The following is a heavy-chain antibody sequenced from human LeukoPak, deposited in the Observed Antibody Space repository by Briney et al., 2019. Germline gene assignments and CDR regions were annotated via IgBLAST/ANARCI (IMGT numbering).Heavy chain of an antibody. CDR3: ARDSSAAPHSY. J-gene: IGHJ4*02. Sequence: GGSLRLSCAASGFTFSGYLMSWVRQAPGKGLEWVANIKEEGSEKYYVDSVKGRFIISRDNAKNSLYLQMNSLRAEDTAVYYCARDSSAAPHSYWGQGTLVTVSS. D-gene: IGHD2-15*01. CDR2: IKEEGSEK. V-gene: IGHV3-7*01. CDR1: GFTFSGYL.